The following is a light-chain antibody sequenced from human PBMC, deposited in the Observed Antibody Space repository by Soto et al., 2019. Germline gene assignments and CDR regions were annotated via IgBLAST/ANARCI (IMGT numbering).Light chain of an antibody. J-gene: IGLJ1*01. CDR1: SSDVGAYNS. Sequence: QSVLTQPASVSGSPGQSITISCTGTSSDVGAYNSVAWYQHNPGKAPKLMIYDVSNRPSGVSSRFSGSKSANTASLSISGLQADDEADYYSSSYTSSSTLVFGTGTKLTVL. CDR2: DVS. V-gene: IGLV2-14*01. CDR3: SSYTSSSTLV.